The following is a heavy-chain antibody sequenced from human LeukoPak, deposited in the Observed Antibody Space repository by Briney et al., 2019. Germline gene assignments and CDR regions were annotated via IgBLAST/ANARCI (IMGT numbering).Heavy chain of an antibody. CDR1: GYTLTELS. CDR3: ATVRYDSSGYYYAEYFQH. D-gene: IGHD3-22*01. CDR2: FDPEDGET. Sequence: AASVKVSRKVSGYTLTELSMHWVRQAPGKGLEWMGGFDPEDGETIYAQKFQGRVTMTEDTSTDTAYMELSSLRSEDTAVYYCATVRYDSSGYYYAEYFQHWGQGTLVTVSS. V-gene: IGHV1-24*01. J-gene: IGHJ1*01.